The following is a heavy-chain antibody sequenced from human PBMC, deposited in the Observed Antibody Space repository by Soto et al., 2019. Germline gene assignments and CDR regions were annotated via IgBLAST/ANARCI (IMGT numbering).Heavy chain of an antibody. J-gene: IGHJ4*02. D-gene: IGHD3-10*01. V-gene: IGHV3-23*01. CDR1: GFTFSTFA. CDR2: ISDSDGST. Sequence: GGSLRLSCAASGFTFSTFAMGWVRQAPGKGLEWVSVISDSDGSTYYADSVKGRFTISRDNSKSSLYLQMNSLRGEDTAIYYYARWAPDYGSGKCYFDYWGQGTLVTVSS. CDR3: ARWAPDYGSGKCYFDY.